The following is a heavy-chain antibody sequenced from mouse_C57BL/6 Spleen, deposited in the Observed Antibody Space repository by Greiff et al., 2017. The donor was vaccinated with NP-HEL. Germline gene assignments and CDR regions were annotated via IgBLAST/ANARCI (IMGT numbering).Heavy chain of an antibody. CDR3: ARSMRPITTVVAPYAMDY. D-gene: IGHD1-1*01. CDR1: GYTFTDYN. J-gene: IGHJ4*01. Sequence: VQLQQSGPELVKPGASVKIPCKASGYTFTDYNMDWVKQSHGKSLEWIGDINPNNGGTIYNQKFKGKATLTVDKSSSTAYMELRSLTSEDTAVYYCARSMRPITTVVAPYAMDYWGQGTSVTVSS. CDR2: INPNNGGT. V-gene: IGHV1-18*01.